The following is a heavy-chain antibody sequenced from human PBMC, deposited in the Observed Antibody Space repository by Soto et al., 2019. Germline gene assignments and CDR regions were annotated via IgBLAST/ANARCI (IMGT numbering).Heavy chain of an antibody. CDR2: ISGSGAST. V-gene: IGHV3-23*01. J-gene: IGHJ6*02. Sequence: EVQLLESGGGLVQPGGSLRLSCAASGFTFSTYAMTWVRQAPGKGLEWVSGISGSGASTYYTDSVKGRFTISRDNSKSTLFLQRNGRRAEDTAVYYGTKGIFGSYGDGRDVWGQGTTVTV. CDR3: TKGIFGSYGDGRDV. CDR1: GFTFSTYA. D-gene: IGHD1-26*01.